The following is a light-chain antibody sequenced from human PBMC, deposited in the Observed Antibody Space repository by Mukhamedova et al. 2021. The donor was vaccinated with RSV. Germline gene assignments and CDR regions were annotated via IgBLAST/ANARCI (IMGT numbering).Light chain of an antibody. J-gene: IGLJ2*01. V-gene: IGLV3-1*01. Sequence: MGPSGIPDRFSGSNSGNTAILTITGTQTIDEAVYYCQAWDTNAEFFGGGTKLTVL. CDR3: QAWDTNAEF.